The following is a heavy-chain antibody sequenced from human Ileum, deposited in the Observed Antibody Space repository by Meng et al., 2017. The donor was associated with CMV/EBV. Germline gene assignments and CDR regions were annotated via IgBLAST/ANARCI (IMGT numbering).Heavy chain of an antibody. J-gene: IGHJ4*02. V-gene: IGHV4-59*01. CDR1: GGSITTYY. CDR3: ARDGPGFLEWFH. CDR2: IYYTGNI. Sequence: GSLSLTCTVSGGSITTYYWSWIRQPPGKGLEWIGYIYYTGNIHYNPSLKSRLTISVDISKNQFSLKLNSVTAADTAVYYCARDGPGFLEWFHWGQGTLVTVSS. D-gene: IGHD3-3*01.